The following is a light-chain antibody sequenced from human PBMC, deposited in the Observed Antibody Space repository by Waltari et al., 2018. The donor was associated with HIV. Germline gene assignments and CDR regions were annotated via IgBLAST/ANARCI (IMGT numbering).Light chain of an antibody. Sequence: EIVLTQSPATLSVSPGERATLSCRASQSVSSNLAWYRQKPGQAPRLLIYGASTRATGIPARFSGSGSGTEFTLTISALQSEDFAVYYCQQYNNWPLTFGGGTKVEI. CDR1: QSVSSN. V-gene: IGKV3-15*01. CDR2: GAS. CDR3: QQYNNWPLT. J-gene: IGKJ4*01.